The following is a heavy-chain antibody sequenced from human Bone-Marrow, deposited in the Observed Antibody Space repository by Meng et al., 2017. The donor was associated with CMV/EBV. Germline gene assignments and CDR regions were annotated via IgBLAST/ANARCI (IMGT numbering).Heavy chain of an antibody. CDR1: GDSISSHY. CDR3: AGSITMIVVVHDY. CDR2: ISNSGRT. D-gene: IGHD3-22*01. J-gene: IGHJ4*02. V-gene: IGHV4-59*11. Sequence: GSLRLSCSVSGDSISSHYWSWIRQPPGKGLEWLGYISNSGRTNYNPSLKSRVTISVDTSKNQFSLKLTSVTAADTAVYYCAGSITMIVVVHDYWGQGTLVTGSS.